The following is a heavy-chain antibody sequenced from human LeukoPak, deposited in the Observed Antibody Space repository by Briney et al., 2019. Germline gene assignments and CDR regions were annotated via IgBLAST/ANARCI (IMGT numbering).Heavy chain of an antibody. CDR2: IIPILGIA. CDR3: ARSAGYCSSTSCYIRGGYYYYYGMDV. V-gene: IGHV1-69*04. Sequence: ASVKVSCKASGGTFSSYAISWVRQAPGQGLEWMGRIIPILGIANYAQKFQGRVTMTRNTSISTAYMELSSLRSEDTAVYYCARSAGYCSSTSCYIRGGYYYYYGMDVWGQGTTVTVSS. CDR1: GGTFSSYA. J-gene: IGHJ6*02. D-gene: IGHD2-2*02.